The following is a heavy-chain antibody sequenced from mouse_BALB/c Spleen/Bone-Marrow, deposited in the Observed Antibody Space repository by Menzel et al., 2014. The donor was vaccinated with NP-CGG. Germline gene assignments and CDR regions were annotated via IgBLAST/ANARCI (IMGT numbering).Heavy chain of an antibody. CDR1: GFTFSDYY. V-gene: IGHV5-4*02. CDR2: ISDDGGNT. Sequence: EVQLVESGGGLVQPGGSLKLSCATSGFTFSDYYMFWVRQTPEKRLEWVATISDDGGNTYYRDSVKGRFTISRDNAKNKLNLQMSSLKSEDTATYHCARETGPRAMDYWGQGTSVTVSS. D-gene: IGHD4-1*01. CDR3: ARETGPRAMDY. J-gene: IGHJ4*01.